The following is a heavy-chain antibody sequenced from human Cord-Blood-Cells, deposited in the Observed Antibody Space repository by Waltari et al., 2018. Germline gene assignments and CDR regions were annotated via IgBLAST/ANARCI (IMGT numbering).Heavy chain of an antibody. CDR3: ASKSVVADAFDI. J-gene: IGHJ3*02. Sequence: QVQLQESGPGLVKPSQTLSLTRPLSRGSLSSGASSWSSPRQPPGKGMEWIWYIYYSGSTYYNPSLKSRVTISVDTSKNQFSLKLSSVTAADTAVYYCASKSVVADAFDIWGQGTMVTVSS. D-gene: IGHD5-12*01. CDR2: IYYSGST. V-gene: IGHV4-30-4*08. CDR1: RGSLSSGASS.